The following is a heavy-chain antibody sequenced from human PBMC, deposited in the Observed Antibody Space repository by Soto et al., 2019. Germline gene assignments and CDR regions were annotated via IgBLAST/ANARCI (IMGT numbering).Heavy chain of an antibody. CDR1: GFTFSSNY. D-gene: IGHD4-4*01. Sequence: EVQLVESGGGLVQPGGSLRLSCAASGFTFSSNYMHWVRQVPGKVLVWISRISPDEGDRRYADSVEGRFTISRDNAKNTLFLQMDSLRADDTAVYYCARDFLHGGQWGQGTLVTVSS. J-gene: IGHJ4*02. CDR2: ISPDEGDR. CDR3: ARDFLHGGQ. V-gene: IGHV3-74*01.